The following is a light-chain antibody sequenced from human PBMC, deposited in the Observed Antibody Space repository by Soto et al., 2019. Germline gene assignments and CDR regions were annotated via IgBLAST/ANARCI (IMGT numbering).Light chain of an antibody. CDR3: QQYGSSPWT. J-gene: IGKJ1*01. V-gene: IGKV3-20*01. CDR1: ESVSSSY. Sequence: DNVLTQSPGTVSLSPGERATLSCRASESVSSSYVAWYEQKPGQAHRLLIYGASSRATGIPDRFSGSGSGTDFTLTISRLEPEDFAVYYCQQYGSSPWTFGQGTKVEIK. CDR2: GAS.